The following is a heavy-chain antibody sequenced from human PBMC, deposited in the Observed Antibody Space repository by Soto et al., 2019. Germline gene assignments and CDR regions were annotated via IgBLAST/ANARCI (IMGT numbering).Heavy chain of an antibody. Sequence: SETLSLTCAVYGGSFSGYYWSWIRQPPGKGLEWIGEINHSGSTNYNPSLKSRVTISVDTSKNQFSLKLSSVTAADTAVYYCAGNGPTEKFLIAARLDYWGQGTLVTVSS. V-gene: IGHV4-34*01. D-gene: IGHD6-6*01. CDR3: AGNGPTEKFLIAARLDY. CDR2: INHSGST. CDR1: GGSFSGYY. J-gene: IGHJ4*02.